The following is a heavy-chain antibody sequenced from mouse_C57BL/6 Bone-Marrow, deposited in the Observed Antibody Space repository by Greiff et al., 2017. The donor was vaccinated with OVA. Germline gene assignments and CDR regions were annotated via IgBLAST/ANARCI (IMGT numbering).Heavy chain of an antibody. CDR2: ISSGSSTI. CDR3: ARGSSYFDY. Sequence: EVKLMESGGGLVKPGGSLKLSCAASGFTFSDYGMHWVRQAPEKGLEWVAYISSGSSTIYYADTVKGRFTISRDNAKNTLFLQMTSLRSDDTAMYYCARGSSYFDYWGQGTTLTVSS. D-gene: IGHD1-1*01. CDR1: GFTFSDYG. J-gene: IGHJ2*01. V-gene: IGHV5-17*01.